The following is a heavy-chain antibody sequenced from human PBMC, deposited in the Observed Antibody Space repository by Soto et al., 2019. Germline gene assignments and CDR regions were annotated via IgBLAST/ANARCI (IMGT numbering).Heavy chain of an antibody. CDR2: IIPILGIA. J-gene: IGHJ4*02. D-gene: IGHD6-13*01. CDR1: GGTFSSYT. CDR3: AREATIGLVAAAGTGLVNY. V-gene: IGHV1-69*02. Sequence: QVQLVQSGAEVKKPGSSVKVSCKASGGTFSSYTISWVRQAPGQGLEWMGRIIPILGIANYAQKFQGRVTITADKSTSTACMELSSLRSEDTAVYYCAREATIGLVAAAGTGLVNYWGQGTLVTVSS.